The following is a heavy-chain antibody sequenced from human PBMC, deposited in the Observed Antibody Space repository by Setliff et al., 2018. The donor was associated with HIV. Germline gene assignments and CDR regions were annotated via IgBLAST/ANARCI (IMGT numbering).Heavy chain of an antibody. V-gene: IGHV4-59*11. D-gene: IGHD1-26*01. J-gene: IGHJ3*01. CDR1: GDPLNSHY. Sequence: LSLTCTVSGDPLNSHYWSWIRQPPGEGLEWIGHISYNEYTNYNPSLKSRVTISLDTSKKHFSLDLYSVTAADTAVYYCARDHNSGTLHAFDLWGQGTKVTVSS. CDR2: ISYNEYT. CDR3: ARDHNSGTLHAFDL.